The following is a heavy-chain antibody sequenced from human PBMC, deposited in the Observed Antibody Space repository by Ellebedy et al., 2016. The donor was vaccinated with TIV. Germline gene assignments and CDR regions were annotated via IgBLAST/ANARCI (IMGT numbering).Heavy chain of an antibody. CDR2: IYNSGST. Sequence: MPSETLSLTCIVSGGSISSSHWRHFYWSWIRQPPGKGLEWIGYIYNSGSTTYNPSLKSRVTISVDTSKNQFSLKLTSVTAADTAVYYCARVIDGYTLDYWGQGTLVTVSS. D-gene: IGHD5-24*01. V-gene: IGHV4-61*01. CDR1: GGSISSSHWRHFY. J-gene: IGHJ4*02. CDR3: ARVIDGYTLDY.